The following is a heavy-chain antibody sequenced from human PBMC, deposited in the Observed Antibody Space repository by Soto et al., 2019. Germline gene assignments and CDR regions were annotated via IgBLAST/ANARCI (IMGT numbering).Heavy chain of an antibody. J-gene: IGHJ4*02. Sequence: QVQLVQSGAEVKKPGSSVKVSCKASGGTFSSYTISWVRQAPGQGLEWMGRIIPILGIANYAQKFQGRVTITADNSTRTADMELTSLRSEDTAVYYCERGRDYYGDYWGQGTLVTVSS. CDR3: ERGRDYYGDY. D-gene: IGHD3-22*01. V-gene: IGHV1-69*02. CDR2: IIPILGIA. CDR1: GGTFSSYT.